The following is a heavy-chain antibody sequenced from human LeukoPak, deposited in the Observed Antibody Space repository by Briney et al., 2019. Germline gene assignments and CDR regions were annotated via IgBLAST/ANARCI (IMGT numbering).Heavy chain of an antibody. CDR2: INPNSGGT. CDR1: GYTFTGYY. Sequence: ASVKVSCKASGYTFTGYYMHWVRQAPGQGLEWLGWINPNSGGTNYAQKFQGRITMTRDTSITTAYMELSSPTSDDTAVYYCARLDITIIPYWGQGTLVTVSS. CDR3: ARLDITIIPY. J-gene: IGHJ4*02. V-gene: IGHV1-2*02. D-gene: IGHD3-22*01.